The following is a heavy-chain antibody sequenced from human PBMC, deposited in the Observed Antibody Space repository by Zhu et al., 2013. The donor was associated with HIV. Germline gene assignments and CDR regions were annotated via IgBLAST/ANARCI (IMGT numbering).Heavy chain of an antibody. CDR1: GYTFTSYA. J-gene: IGHJ6*02. D-gene: IGHD4-17*01. CDR3: ARRMTTAVTSKGGYYYGMDV. Sequence: QVQLVQSGAEVKKPGASVKVSCKASGYTFTSYAMHWVRQAPGQRLEWMGWINAGNGNTKYSQKFQGRVTITRDTSASTAYMELSSLRSEDTAVYYCARRMTTAVTSKGGYYYGMDVWGQGTTVTVSS. V-gene: IGHV1-3*01. CDR2: INAGNGNT.